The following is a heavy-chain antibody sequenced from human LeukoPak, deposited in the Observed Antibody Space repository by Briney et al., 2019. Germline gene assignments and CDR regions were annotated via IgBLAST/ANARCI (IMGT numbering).Heavy chain of an antibody. V-gene: IGHV1-3*01. CDR1: GYTFTSYA. D-gene: IGHD4-17*01. Sequence: ASVKVSCKASGYTFTSYAMHWVRQAPGQRLESMGWINAGNGNTKYSQKFQGRVTITRDTSASTAYMELSSLRSEDTAVYYCARDRSNRDYGDYEGGFDYWGQGTLVTVSS. CDR2: INAGNGNT. J-gene: IGHJ4*02. CDR3: ARDRSNRDYGDYEGGFDY.